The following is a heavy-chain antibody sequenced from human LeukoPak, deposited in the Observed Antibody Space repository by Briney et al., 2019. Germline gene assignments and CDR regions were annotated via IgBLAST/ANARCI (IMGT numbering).Heavy chain of an antibody. Sequence: GRSLRLSCAAPGFTFSSYGMHWVRQAPGKGLEWVAVIWYDGSNKYYADSVKGRFTISRDNSKNTLYLQMNSLRAEDTAVYYCARENVDTAMVNPDYYYYYYMDVWGKGTTVTVSS. CDR2: IWYDGSNK. J-gene: IGHJ6*03. V-gene: IGHV3-33*01. D-gene: IGHD5-18*01. CDR3: ARENVDTAMVNPDYYYYYYMDV. CDR1: GFTFSSYG.